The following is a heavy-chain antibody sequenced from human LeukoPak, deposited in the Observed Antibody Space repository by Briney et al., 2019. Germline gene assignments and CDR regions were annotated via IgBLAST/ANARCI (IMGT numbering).Heavy chain of an antibody. Sequence: GGSLRLSCAASGFTLRTYGMHWVRQAPGKGLEWVAAIWNDGSSKHYGDSVKGRFTISRDNSKNTVYLQMNSLRVEDTAVYYCAKVLGGTGYLDYWGQGTLVTVSS. CDR3: AKVLGGTGYLDY. V-gene: IGHV3-33*06. CDR1: GFTLRTYG. CDR2: IWNDGSSK. D-gene: IGHD3-16*01. J-gene: IGHJ4*02.